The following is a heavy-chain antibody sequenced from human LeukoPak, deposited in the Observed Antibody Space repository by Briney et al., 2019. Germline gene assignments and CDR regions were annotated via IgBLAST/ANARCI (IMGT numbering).Heavy chain of an antibody. V-gene: IGHV4-38-2*01. CDR3: ARVLAGSGNYDY. CDR1: GYSISSGYY. Sequence: SETLSLTCAVSGYSISSGYYWGRIRQPPGKGLEWIGSIYHTGTTHYNASLRTRVTISVDTSKNQFSLKLTSVTAADTAVYYCARVLAGSGNYDYWGQGTLVTVSS. D-gene: IGHD3-10*01. CDR2: IYHTGTT. J-gene: IGHJ4*02.